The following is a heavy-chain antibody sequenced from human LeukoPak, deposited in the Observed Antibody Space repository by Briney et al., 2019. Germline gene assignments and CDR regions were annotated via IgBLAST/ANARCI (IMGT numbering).Heavy chain of an antibody. CDR1: GFTFSSYA. J-gene: IGHJ4*02. D-gene: IGHD6-19*01. V-gene: IGHV3-30-3*01. CDR3: AREHSGWYEYYFDY. CDR2: ISYDGSNK. Sequence: PGGSLRLSCAASGFTFSSYAMHWVRQAPGKGLKWVAVISYDGSNKYYADSVKGRFTISRDNSKNTLYLQMNSLRAEDTAVYYCAREHSGWYEYYFDYWGQGTLVTVSS.